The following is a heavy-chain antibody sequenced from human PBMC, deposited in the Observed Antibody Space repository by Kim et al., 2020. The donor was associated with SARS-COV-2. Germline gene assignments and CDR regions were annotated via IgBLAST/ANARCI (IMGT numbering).Heavy chain of an antibody. CDR3: ARNHQLVRFDY. J-gene: IGHJ4*02. CDR2: ST. Sequence: STSDADAVKGRFIISRDNSKNTLYLQMNRLRADDTAVYYWARNHQLVRFDYWGQGTPVTVSS. V-gene: IGHV3-53*01. D-gene: IGHD6-13*01.